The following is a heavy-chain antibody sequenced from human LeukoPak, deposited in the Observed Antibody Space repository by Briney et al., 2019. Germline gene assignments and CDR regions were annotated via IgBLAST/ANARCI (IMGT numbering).Heavy chain of an antibody. V-gene: IGHV4-38-2*02. CDR3: ARDSWFGELYY. Sequence: SETLSLTCTASGYSISSGYYWGWIRQPPGKGLEWIGSIYHSGSTYYNPSLKSRVTISVDTSKNQFSLKLSSVTAADTAVYYCARDSWFGELYYWGQGTLVTVSS. D-gene: IGHD3-10*01. J-gene: IGHJ4*02. CDR1: GYSISSGYY. CDR2: IYHSGST.